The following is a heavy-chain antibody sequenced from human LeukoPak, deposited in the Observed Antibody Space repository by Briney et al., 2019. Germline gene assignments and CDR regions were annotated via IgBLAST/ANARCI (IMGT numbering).Heavy chain of an antibody. J-gene: IGHJ4*02. CDR2: IYSSGST. D-gene: IGHD6-19*01. CDR3: ARIIAVAGAFDY. Sequence: TSETLSLTCTVSGGSISSYYWSWIRQPAGKGLEWIGRIYSSGSTNYNPSLKSRVTMSVDTSKNGISLKLSSVTAADTAVYYCARIIAVAGAFDYWGQGTQVTVSS. CDR1: GGSISSYY. V-gene: IGHV4-4*07.